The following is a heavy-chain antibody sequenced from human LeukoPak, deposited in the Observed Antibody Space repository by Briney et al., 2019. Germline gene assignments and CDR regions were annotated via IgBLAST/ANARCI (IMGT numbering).Heavy chain of an antibody. D-gene: IGHD2-21*02. CDR3: ARWGGDSADIDY. V-gene: IGHV4-61*02. CDR1: GGSISSGSYY. Sequence: SETLSLTCTVSGGSISSGSYYWSWIRQPAGKGLEWIGRIYTSGSTNYNPSLKSRVTISVDTSKNQFSLKLSSVTAADTAVYYCARWGGDSADIDYWGQGTLVTVSS. CDR2: IYTSGST. J-gene: IGHJ4*02.